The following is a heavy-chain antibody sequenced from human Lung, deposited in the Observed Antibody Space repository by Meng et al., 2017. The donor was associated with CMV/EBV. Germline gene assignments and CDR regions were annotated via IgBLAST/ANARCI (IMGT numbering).Heavy chain of an antibody. CDR3: ARVAMVRGVTPLYWYFDL. J-gene: IGHJ2*01. CDR2: IIPIFGTA. Sequence: TFSSYANSWVRQAPGQGLEWMGGIIPIFGTANYAQKFQGRVTITTDESTSTAYMELSSLRSEDTAVYYCARVAMVRGVTPLYWYFDLWGRGTLVTVSS. D-gene: IGHD3-10*01. V-gene: IGHV1-69*05. CDR1: TFSSYA.